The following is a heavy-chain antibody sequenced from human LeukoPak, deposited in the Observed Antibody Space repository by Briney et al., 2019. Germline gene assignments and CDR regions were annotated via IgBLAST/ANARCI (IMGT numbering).Heavy chain of an antibody. CDR1: GYTFTGYY. Sequence: ASVKVSCKASGYTFTGYYMRWVRQAPGQGLEWMGWINPNSGGTNYAQKFQGRVTMTRDTSISTAYMELSRLRSDDTAVYYCARASKIVVVPAATPPDPWGQGTLVTVSS. CDR3: ARASKIVVVPAATPPDP. V-gene: IGHV1-2*02. J-gene: IGHJ5*02. D-gene: IGHD2-2*01. CDR2: INPNSGGT.